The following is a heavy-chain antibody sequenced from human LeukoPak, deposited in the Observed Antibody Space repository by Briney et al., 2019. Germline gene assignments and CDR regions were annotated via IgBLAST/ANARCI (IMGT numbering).Heavy chain of an antibody. CDR3: ARTTKIVPTGNWLDP. V-gene: IGHV1-2*02. D-gene: IGHD3-22*01. Sequence: ASVKVSCKASGYTFTGYHMHWVRQAPGQGLEWMGWINPNSGGTNYAQKFQGRVTMTRDTSISTAYMELSRLRSDDTAVYYCARTTKIVPTGNWLDPWGQGTLVTVSS. CDR1: GYTFTGYH. CDR2: INPNSGGT. J-gene: IGHJ5*02.